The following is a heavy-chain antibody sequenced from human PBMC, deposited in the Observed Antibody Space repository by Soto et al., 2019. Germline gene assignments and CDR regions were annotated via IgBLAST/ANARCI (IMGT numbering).Heavy chain of an antibody. J-gene: IGHJ5*02. CDR2: IYYSGST. CDR3: ARVSITIFGVVSWFDP. V-gene: IGHV4-61*01. D-gene: IGHD3-3*01. CDR1: GDSVSSGSYY. Sequence: SETLSLTCIVSGDSVSSGSYYWSWIRQPPGKGLEYIGYIYYSGSTNYNPSLKSRVTISVDTSKNQFSLKLSSVTAADTAVYYCARVSITIFGVVSWFDPWGQGTLVTVS.